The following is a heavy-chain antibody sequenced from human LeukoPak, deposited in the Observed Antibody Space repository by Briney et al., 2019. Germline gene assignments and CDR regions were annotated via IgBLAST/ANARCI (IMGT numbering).Heavy chain of an antibody. J-gene: IGHJ4*02. Sequence: SETVHLTCAVYVGTFSGYYCSWIRQPPWKGLEWIGEINHSGSTNYNPSLKSRVTISVDTSKNQFSLKLSSVTAADTAVYYCARDATIAGIDYWGQGTLVTVSS. CDR1: VGTFSGYY. CDR2: INHSGST. CDR3: ARDATIAGIDY. V-gene: IGHV4-34*01. D-gene: IGHD6-13*01.